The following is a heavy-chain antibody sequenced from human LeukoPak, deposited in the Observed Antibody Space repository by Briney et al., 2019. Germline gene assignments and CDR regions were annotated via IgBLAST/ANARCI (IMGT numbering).Heavy chain of an antibody. J-gene: IGHJ3*02. CDR3: ARVGRGIAAVGFGAFDI. D-gene: IGHD6-13*01. V-gene: IGHV3-7*03. CDR1: GFTFSSYW. Sequence: PGGSLRLSCAASGFTFSSYWMSWVRQAPGKGLEWVANIKQDGSEKYYVDSVKGRFTISRDNAKNSLYLRMNSLRAEDTAVYYCARVGRGIAAVGFGAFDIWGQGTMVTVSS. CDR2: IKQDGSEK.